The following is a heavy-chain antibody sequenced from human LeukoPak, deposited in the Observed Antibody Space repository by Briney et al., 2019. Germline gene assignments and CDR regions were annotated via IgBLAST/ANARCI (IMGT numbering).Heavy chain of an antibody. Sequence: EASVKVSCKASGGTFSSYAISWVRQAPGQGLEWMGRIIPILGIANYAQKFQGRVTITADKSTSTAYMELSSLRSEDTAVYYCARDQSYYDILTGYPFEHGFDPWGQGTLVTVSS. CDR2: IIPILGIA. CDR3: ARDQSYYDILTGYPFEHGFDP. CDR1: GGTFSSYA. D-gene: IGHD3-9*01. V-gene: IGHV1-69*04. J-gene: IGHJ5*02.